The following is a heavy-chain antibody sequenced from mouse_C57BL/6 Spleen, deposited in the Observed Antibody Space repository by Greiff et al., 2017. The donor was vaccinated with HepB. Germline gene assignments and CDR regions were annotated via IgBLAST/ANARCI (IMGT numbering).Heavy chain of an antibody. Sequence: EVKLMESGGDLVKPGGSLKLSCAASGFTFSSYGMSWVRQTPDKRLEWVATISSGGSYNYYPDSVKGRFTLSRDNAKNTLYLQMSSLKSEDTAMYYCARQAYYGSSYWYFDVWGTGTTVTVSS. D-gene: IGHD1-1*01. CDR1: GFTFSSYG. V-gene: IGHV5-6*01. CDR3: ARQAYYGSSYWYFDV. CDR2: ISSGGSYN. J-gene: IGHJ1*03.